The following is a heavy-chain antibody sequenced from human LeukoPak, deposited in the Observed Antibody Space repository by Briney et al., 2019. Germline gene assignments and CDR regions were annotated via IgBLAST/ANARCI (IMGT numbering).Heavy chain of an antibody. CDR3: ARGHIAVAGTFDY. CDR2: INHSGST. J-gene: IGHJ4*02. V-gene: IGHV4-34*01. D-gene: IGHD6-13*01. Sequence: PSETLSLTCAVDGGSFSGYYWSWIRQPPGKGLEWIGEINHSGSTNYNPSLKSRVTMSVDTSKNQFSLKLSSVTAADTAMYYCARGHIAVAGTFDYWGQGTLVTVSS. CDR1: GGSFSGYY.